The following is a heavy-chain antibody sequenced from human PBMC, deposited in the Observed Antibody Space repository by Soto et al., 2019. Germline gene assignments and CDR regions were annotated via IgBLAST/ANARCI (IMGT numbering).Heavy chain of an antibody. J-gene: IGHJ5*02. CDR3: ARNPSSSWYWFDP. D-gene: IGHD6-13*01. V-gene: IGHV3-53*04. CDR2: IYSGGSI. CDR1: GFTVSSNY. Sequence: GGSLRLSCAASGFTVSSNYMSWVRQAPGKGLEWVSVIYSGGSIYYADSVKGRFTISRHNSKNTLYLQMNSLRAEDTAVYYCARNPSSSWYWFDPWGQGTLVTVSS.